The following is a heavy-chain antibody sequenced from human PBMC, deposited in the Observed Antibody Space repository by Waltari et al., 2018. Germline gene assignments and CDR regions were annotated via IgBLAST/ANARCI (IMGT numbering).Heavy chain of an antibody. CDR3: AKSITMVRGVFYYFDY. D-gene: IGHD3-10*01. CDR1: GFSDRSNY. CDR2: IFGGGTT. Sequence: EVQLVQSGGGVVQPGGSLRLPCAAPGFSDRSNYMSWGRQAPGKGLEWISVIFGGGTTYYADSVKGRFTISTHNYKNTLFLQMNSLRPEDTAVYYCAKSITMVRGVFYYFDYWGQGTLVTVSS. J-gene: IGHJ4*02. V-gene: IGHV3-53*04.